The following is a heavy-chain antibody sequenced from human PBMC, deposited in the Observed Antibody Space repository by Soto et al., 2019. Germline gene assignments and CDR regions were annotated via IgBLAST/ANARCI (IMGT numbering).Heavy chain of an antibody. CDR2: IKQDGSEK. J-gene: IGHJ4*02. CDR3: ARDRGGYCTNGVCFHFDY. D-gene: IGHD2-8*01. V-gene: IGHV3-7*05. Sequence: GGSLRLSCAASGFTFSSYWMSWVRQAPGKGLEWVANIKQDGSEKYYVDSVKGRFTISRDNAKNSLYLQMNSLRAEDTAVYYCARDRGGYCTNGVCFHFDYWGQGTLVTVSS. CDR1: GFTFSSYW.